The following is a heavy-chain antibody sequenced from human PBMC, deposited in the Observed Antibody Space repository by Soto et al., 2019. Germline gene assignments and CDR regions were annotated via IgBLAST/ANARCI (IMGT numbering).Heavy chain of an antibody. CDR1: GFTVSSNY. D-gene: IGHD4-17*01. V-gene: IGHV3-66*01. J-gene: IGHJ4*02. CDR3: ARSSYSSMTTVTTLDY. Sequence: SLRLSCAASGFTVSSNYMSWVRQAPGKGLEWVSVIYSGGSTYYADSVKGRFTISRDNSKNTLYLQMNILRAEDTAVYYCARSSYSSMTTVTTLDYWGQGTLVTVSS. CDR2: IYSGGST.